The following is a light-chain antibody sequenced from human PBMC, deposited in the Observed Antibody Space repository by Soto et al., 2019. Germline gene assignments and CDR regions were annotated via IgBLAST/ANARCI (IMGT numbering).Light chain of an antibody. J-gene: IGKJ5*01. CDR1: QGISSY. V-gene: IGKV1-9*01. Sequence: DIQLTQSPSFLSASVGGRVTITCRASQGISSYLAWYQQKPGKAPKLLIYAASTLQSGVPSRFSGSGSGTEFTLTISSLQPEDFATYYCQQLNSYPITFGQGTRLEIK. CDR2: AAS. CDR3: QQLNSYPIT.